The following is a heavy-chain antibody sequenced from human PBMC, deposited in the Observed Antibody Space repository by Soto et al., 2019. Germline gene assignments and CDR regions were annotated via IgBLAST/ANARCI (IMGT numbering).Heavy chain of an antibody. CDR1: GGSISSGGYY. D-gene: IGHD3-22*01. V-gene: IGHV4-31*03. CDR2: IYYSGST. J-gene: IGHJ2*01. Sequence: SETLSLTCTVSGGSISSGGYYWSWIRQHPGKGLEWIGYIYYSGSTYYNPSLKSRVTISVDTSKNQFSLKLSSVTAADTAVYYCASTKYDSSAYYYWYLGLWGRGTLVTVS. CDR3: ASTKYDSSAYYYWYLGL.